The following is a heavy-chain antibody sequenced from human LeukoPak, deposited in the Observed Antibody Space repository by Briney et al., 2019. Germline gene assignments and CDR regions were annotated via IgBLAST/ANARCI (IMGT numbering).Heavy chain of an antibody. V-gene: IGHV3-21*01. CDR3: ARDQGRGIWFGELIDAFDI. Sequence: GSLRLSCAASGFTFSSYSMNWVRQAPGKGLEWVSSISSSSSYIYYADSVKGRFTISRDNAKNSLYLQMNSLRAEDTAVYYCARDQGRGIWFGELIDAFDIWGQGTMVTVSS. CDR1: GFTFSSYS. CDR2: ISSSSSYI. D-gene: IGHD3-10*01. J-gene: IGHJ3*02.